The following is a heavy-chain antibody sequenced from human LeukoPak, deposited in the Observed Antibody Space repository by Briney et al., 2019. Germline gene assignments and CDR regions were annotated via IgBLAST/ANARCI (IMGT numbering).Heavy chain of an antibody. D-gene: IGHD2/OR15-2a*01. Sequence: GGSLRLSCTASGFPLSNFWMHWVRQVPGKGLVWVSRIISDGTTTSYADSVKGRFTISRGNAKNTLYLQMNSLRAEDTAVYYCTRDWRNMAFDYWGQGTLVTVSS. CDR1: GFPLSNFW. V-gene: IGHV3-74*01. CDR2: IISDGTTT. CDR3: TRDWRNMAFDY. J-gene: IGHJ4*02.